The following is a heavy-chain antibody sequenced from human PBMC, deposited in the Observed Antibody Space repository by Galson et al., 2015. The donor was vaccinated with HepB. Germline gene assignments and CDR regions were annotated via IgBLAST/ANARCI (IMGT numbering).Heavy chain of an antibody. CDR2: IWYNGSNK. CDR3: ARDGFGFDY. D-gene: IGHD3-10*01. CDR1: GFTFYSYG. V-gene: IGHV3-33*08. Sequence: SLRLSCAASGFTFYSYGMHWVRQAPGRGLEWVAFIWYNGSNKYYADSVKGRFTISRDNSKDTLYLQMNSLRAEDTAVYYCARDGFGFDYWGQGTLVTVSS. J-gene: IGHJ4*02.